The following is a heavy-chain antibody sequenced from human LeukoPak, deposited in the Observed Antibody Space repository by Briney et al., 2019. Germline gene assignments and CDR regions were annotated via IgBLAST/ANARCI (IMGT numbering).Heavy chain of an antibody. CDR2: IYSGGST. J-gene: IGHJ4*02. Sequence: GGSLRLSCAASGFTVISTHMSWVRQAPGKGLEWVSVIYSGGSTYYADSVKGRVTISRDNSKNTLYLQMNSLRVEDTAVYYCARVRTMVRGALDYWGQGTLVTVSS. CDR3: ARVRTMVRGALDY. V-gene: IGHV3-66*01. CDR1: GFTVISTH. D-gene: IGHD3-10*01.